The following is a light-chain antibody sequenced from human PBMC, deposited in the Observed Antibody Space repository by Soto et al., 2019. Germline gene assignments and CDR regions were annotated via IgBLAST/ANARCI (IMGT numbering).Light chain of an antibody. V-gene: IGKV3-15*01. Sequence: EIVMTQSPATMSVSPGERATLSCRASQSVSSKLAWYQQKPGQATRLLIYDASTRATGIPARFSGSGAGPEFTLTISSLQSEDFAVYHCQQYHNWPPITFGQGTRLEIK. CDR2: DAS. CDR1: QSVSSK. CDR3: QQYHNWPPIT. J-gene: IGKJ5*01.